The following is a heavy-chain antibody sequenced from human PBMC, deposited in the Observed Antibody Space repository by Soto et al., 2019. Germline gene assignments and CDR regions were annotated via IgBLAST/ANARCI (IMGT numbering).Heavy chain of an antibody. Sequence: VNVSCKSSGFTFTSYAIHWLRQAPGQRPQWMGWINGGSGNTKYSQDFQGRVTFTRDTFATTAYLELSSLRSEDTAVYYCARVPPWGNSAGDYYIQHYDSWGQGTPVTVSS. J-gene: IGHJ4*02. CDR3: ARVPPWGNSAGDYYIQHYDS. CDR1: GFTFTSYA. D-gene: IGHD3-10*01. CDR2: INGGSGNT. V-gene: IGHV1-3*01.